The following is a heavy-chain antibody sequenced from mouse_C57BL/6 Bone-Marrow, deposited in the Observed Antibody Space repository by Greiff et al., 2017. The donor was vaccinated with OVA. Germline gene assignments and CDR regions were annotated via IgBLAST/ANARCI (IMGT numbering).Heavy chain of an antibody. CDR1: GFTFSDYG. D-gene: IGHD1-1*01. J-gene: IGHJ4*01. CDR3: ANYYRMDYYAMDY. CDR2: ISSGSSTI. Sequence: VQLKQSGGGLVKPGGSLKLSCAASGFTFSDYGMHWVRQAPEKGLEWVAYISSGSSTIYYADTVKGRFTISRDNAKNTLFLQMTSLRSEDTAMYYCANYYRMDYYAMDYWGQGTSVTVSS. V-gene: IGHV5-17*01.